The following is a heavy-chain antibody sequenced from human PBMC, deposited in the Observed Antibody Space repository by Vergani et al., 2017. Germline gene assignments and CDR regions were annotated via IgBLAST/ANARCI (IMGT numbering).Heavy chain of an antibody. D-gene: IGHD6-13*01. J-gene: IGHJ4*02. CDR3: ARDGASSSWSAFDY. CDR2: INHSGST. CDR1: GGSISSSSYY. V-gene: IGHV4-39*07. Sequence: QLQLQESGPGLVKPSETLSLTCTVSGGSISSSSYYWGWIRQPPGKGLEWIGEINHSGSTNYNPSLKSRVTISVDTSKNQFSLKLSSVTAADTAVYYCARDGASSSWSAFDYWGQGTLVTVSS.